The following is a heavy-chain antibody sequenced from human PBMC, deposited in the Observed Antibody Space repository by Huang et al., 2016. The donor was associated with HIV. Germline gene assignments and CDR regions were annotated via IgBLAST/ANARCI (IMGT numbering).Heavy chain of an antibody. Sequence: QVQLVQSGAEVKRPGASVKVSCKASGYTFTSYHLHWVRQAPGQGLEWMGISKPSAGNTYYSKKFQGRVTMTTDASTGTVYMDLRSLRSEDTAVYYCTRGGSSWYEGDYWGQGTLVTVSS. V-gene: IGHV1-46*01. CDR2: SKPSAGNT. CDR1: GYTFTSYH. D-gene: IGHD6-13*01. CDR3: TRGGSSWYEGDY. J-gene: IGHJ4*02.